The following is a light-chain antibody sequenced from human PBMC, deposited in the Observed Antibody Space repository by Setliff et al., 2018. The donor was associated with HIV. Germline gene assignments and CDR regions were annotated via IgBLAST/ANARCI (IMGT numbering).Light chain of an antibody. CDR3: NSYTSASTQV. CDR1: SSDVGGYDF. J-gene: IGLJ1*01. CDR2: EVS. Sequence: QSALTQPASVSGSPGQSITISCTGTSSDVGGYDFVSWYQQHPDKAPKLMIYEVSYRPSGVSNRFSGSKSGNTASLTISGLQADDEADYYCNSYTSASTQVFGTGTRSPS. V-gene: IGLV2-14*01.